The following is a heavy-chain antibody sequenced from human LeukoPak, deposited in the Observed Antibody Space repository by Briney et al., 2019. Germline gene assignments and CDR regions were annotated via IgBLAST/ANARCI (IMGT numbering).Heavy chain of an antibody. J-gene: IGHJ6*02. D-gene: IGHD3-3*01. CDR2: INHSGST. Sequence: SETLSLTCAVYGGSFSGYYWSWIRQPPGKGLEWIGEINHSGSTNYNPSLKSRVTISVDTSKNQFSLKLSSVTAADTAVYYCARRRGLRFLEWASPYYGMDVWGQGTTVTVSS. V-gene: IGHV4-34*01. CDR3: ARRRGLRFLEWASPYYGMDV. CDR1: GGSFSGYY.